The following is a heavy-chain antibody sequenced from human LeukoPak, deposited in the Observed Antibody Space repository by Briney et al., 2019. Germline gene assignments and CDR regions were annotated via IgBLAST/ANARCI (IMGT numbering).Heavy chain of an antibody. CDR2: IYTSGST. CDR1: GGSISSYY. D-gene: IGHD2-8*01. V-gene: IGHV4-4*07. Sequence: PSETLSLTCTVSGGSISSYYWSWIRQPAGKGLEWIGRIYTSGSTNYNPSLKSRVTMSVDTSKNQFSLKLSPVTAADTAVYYCARGALMVFGGNYYYYMDVWGKGTTVTVSS. CDR3: ARGALMVFGGNYYYYMDV. J-gene: IGHJ6*03.